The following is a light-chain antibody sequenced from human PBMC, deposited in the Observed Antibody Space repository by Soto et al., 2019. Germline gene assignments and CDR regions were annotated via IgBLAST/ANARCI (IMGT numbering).Light chain of an antibody. CDR2: GAS. CDR1: QTVSSN. J-gene: IGKJ1*01. CDR3: QQYNNWPRT. Sequence: EIVMTQSPATLSVSPGERATLSCRASQTVSSNLAWYQQKPGQPPRLLIYGASTRATGIPARFSGSRSGTEFTLTISSLQSEDFAVYYCQQYNNWPRTFGQGTKVEI. V-gene: IGKV3-15*01.